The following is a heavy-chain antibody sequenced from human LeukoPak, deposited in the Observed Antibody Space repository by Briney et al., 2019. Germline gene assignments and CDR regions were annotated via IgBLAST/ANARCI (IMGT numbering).Heavy chain of an antibody. V-gene: IGHV3-33*01. J-gene: IGHJ4*02. D-gene: IGHD6-13*01. CDR3: ARDHSIAAADYYFDY. CDR1: GFTFSSYG. Sequence: GGSLRLSCAASGFTFSSYGMPWVRQAPGKGLEWVAVIWYDGSNKYYADSVKGRFTISRDNSKNTLYLQMNSLRAEDTAVYYCARDHSIAAADYYFDYWGQGTLVTVSS. CDR2: IWYDGSNK.